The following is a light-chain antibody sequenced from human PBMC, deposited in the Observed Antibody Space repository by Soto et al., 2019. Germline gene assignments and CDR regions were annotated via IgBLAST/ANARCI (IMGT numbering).Light chain of an antibody. CDR2: GAS. Sequence: EIVMTQSPATLSVSPGERATLSCRASQSVSSNLAWYQQKPGQAPRLLIYGASTMATGIPARFSGSGSGTEFKLTLSSPQSEHIAVDSYQQYNCWPPLTFGGGTKVEIK. CDR3: QQYNCWPPLT. CDR1: QSVSSN. V-gene: IGKV3-15*01. J-gene: IGKJ4*01.